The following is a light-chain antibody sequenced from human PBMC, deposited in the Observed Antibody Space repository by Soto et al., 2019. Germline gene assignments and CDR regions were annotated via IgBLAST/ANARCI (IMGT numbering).Light chain of an antibody. V-gene: IGKV1-5*03. J-gene: IGKJ1*01. CDR3: QQYNYYSRT. CDR1: DNIGPW. Sequence: DIQMTQSPSPLSASIGDRVAITCRASDNIGPWVAWYQQKPGKAPKLLIYKASTLETGPPSRFAGSGSGTGFTRTITRLQPDDFATYYCQQYNYYSRTFGQGTKVEV. CDR2: KAS.